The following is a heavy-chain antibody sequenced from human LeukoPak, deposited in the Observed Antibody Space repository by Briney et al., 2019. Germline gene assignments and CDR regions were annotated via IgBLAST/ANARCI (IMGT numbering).Heavy chain of an antibody. D-gene: IGHD5-12*01. CDR3: AKDTLAIENAFDI. V-gene: IGHV3-11*04. J-gene: IGHJ3*02. Sequence: GGSLRLSCAASGFIFSDYYMSWIRQTPERGLEYVAYMSETGSIMFYADSVKGRFTISRDNAKNSLYLQMNSLRAEDTAVYYCAKDTLAIENAFDIWGQGTMVTVSS. CDR2: MSETGSIM. CDR1: GFIFSDYY.